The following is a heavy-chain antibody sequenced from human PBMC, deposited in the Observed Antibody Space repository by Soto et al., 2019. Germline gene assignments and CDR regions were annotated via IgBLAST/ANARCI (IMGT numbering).Heavy chain of an antibody. CDR3: ARERTSVLVDLDY. CDR2: IKEDGRET. D-gene: IGHD2-8*02. V-gene: IGHV3-7*01. Sequence: EVQLVESGGGLVQPGGSLRLSCAASGFTFSNYWMSWVRQAPGKGLEWLANIKEDGRETNYVDSVKGRFTISRDNAKNSLYRQINSLRAGDTAVFYCARERTSVLVDLDYWGQGTLVTVSS. J-gene: IGHJ4*02. CDR1: GFTFSNYW.